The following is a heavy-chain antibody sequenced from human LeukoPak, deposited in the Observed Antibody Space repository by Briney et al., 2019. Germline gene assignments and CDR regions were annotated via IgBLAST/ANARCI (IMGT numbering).Heavy chain of an antibody. CDR3: ARETLLNYYDSSGYLDY. CDR1: GFTLSSYA. J-gene: IGHJ4*02. D-gene: IGHD3-22*01. V-gene: IGHV3-64*01. Sequence: GGSLRLFCAASGFTLSSYAMHWVRQAPGKGLEYVSAISSNGGSTYYANSVKGRFTISRDNSKNTLYLQMGSLRAEDMAVYYCARETLLNYYDSSGYLDYWGQGTLVTVSS. CDR2: ISSNGGST.